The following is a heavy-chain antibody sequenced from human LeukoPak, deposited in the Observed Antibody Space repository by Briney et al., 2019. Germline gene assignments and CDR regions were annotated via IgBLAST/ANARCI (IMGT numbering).Heavy chain of an antibody. V-gene: IGHV3-30-3*01. CDR3: ARDGVLRFLEWLFDY. CDR1: GFTFSSYA. CDR2: ISYDGSNK. J-gene: IGHJ4*02. D-gene: IGHD3-3*01. Sequence: GGSLRLSCAASGFTFSSYAMHWVRQAPGKGLGWVAVISYDGSNKYYADSVKGRFTISRDNSKNTLYLQMNSLRAEDTAVYYCARDGVLRFLEWLFDYWGQGTLVTVSS.